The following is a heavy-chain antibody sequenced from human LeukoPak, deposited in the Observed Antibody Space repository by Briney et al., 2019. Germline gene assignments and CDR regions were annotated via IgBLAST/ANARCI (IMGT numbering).Heavy chain of an antibody. CDR2: ISSSSSYI. CDR1: GFTFSSYS. J-gene: IGHJ4*02. D-gene: IGHD6-13*01. V-gene: IGHV3-21*01. CDR3: ARDESQAAAGPKGFDY. Sequence: AGGSLRLSCAASGFTFSSYSMNWVRQAPGKGLEWVSSISSSSSYIYYADSVKGRFTISRDNAKNSLYLQMNSLRAEDTAVYYCARDESQAAAGPKGFDYWGQGTLVTVSS.